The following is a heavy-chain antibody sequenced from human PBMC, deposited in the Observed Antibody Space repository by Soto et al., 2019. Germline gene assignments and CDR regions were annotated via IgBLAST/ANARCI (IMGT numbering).Heavy chain of an antibody. CDR2: IYPGDSDT. D-gene: IGHD3-22*01. V-gene: IGHV5-51*01. CDR1: GYSFTSYW. J-gene: IGHJ6*02. Sequence: GESLKISCKGSGYSFTSYWIGWVRQMPGKGLEWMGIIYPGDSDTRYSPSFQGQVTISADKSISTAYLQWSSLKASDTAMYYCARCGYYDRSSYYYYYGMDVWGQGTTVIVSS. CDR3: ARCGYYDRSSYYYYYGMDV.